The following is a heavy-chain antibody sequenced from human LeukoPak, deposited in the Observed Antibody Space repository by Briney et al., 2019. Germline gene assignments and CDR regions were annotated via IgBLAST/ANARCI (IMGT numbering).Heavy chain of an antibody. J-gene: IGHJ4*02. Sequence: GGSLRLSCAASGFTVSSNYMSWVRQAPGKGLECVSLIFSGGSTYYADSVKGRFTISRDNSKNTLYLQMNSLRAEDTAVYYCAKDPYDKEVYYFDYWGQGTLVTVSS. CDR1: GFTVSSNY. V-gene: IGHV3-53*01. CDR3: AKDPYDKEVYYFDY. CDR2: IFSGGST. D-gene: IGHD3-9*01.